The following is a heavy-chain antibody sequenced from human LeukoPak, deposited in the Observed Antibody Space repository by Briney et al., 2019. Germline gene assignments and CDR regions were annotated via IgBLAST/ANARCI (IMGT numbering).Heavy chain of an antibody. CDR3: AKDSSVYYYDSRNFDY. CDR2: ISSSSSTI. CDR1: GFTFSSYS. Sequence: LPGGSLRLSCAASGFTFSSYSMNWVRQAPGKGLEWVSYISSSSSTIYYADSVKGRFTISRDNAKNSLYLQMNSLRAEDTAVYYCAKDSSVYYYDSRNFDYWGQGTLVTVSS. D-gene: IGHD3-22*01. J-gene: IGHJ4*02. V-gene: IGHV3-48*01.